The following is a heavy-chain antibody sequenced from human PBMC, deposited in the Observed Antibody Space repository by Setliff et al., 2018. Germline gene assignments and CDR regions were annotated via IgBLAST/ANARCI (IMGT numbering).Heavy chain of an antibody. Sequence: SETLSLTCAVYGGSFSTYYWSWIRQPPGKGLEWIGAINHSGSTNYNPSLKSRVTISVDTSKNQFSLKLRSVTAADTALYYCTVYNTGSSKDHYWGQGTPVTVSS. CDR3: TVYNTGSSKDHY. J-gene: IGHJ4*02. V-gene: IGHV4-34*01. CDR2: INHSGST. D-gene: IGHD2-8*02. CDR1: GGSFSTYY.